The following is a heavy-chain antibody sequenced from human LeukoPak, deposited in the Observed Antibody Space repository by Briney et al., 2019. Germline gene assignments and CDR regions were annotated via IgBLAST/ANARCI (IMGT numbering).Heavy chain of an antibody. CDR1: GFTVSSNS. D-gene: IGHD3-22*01. J-gene: IGHJ4*02. V-gene: IGHV3-53*01. CDR3: ARDHSSGYYYDY. CDR2: IYSDNT. Sequence: GGSLRLSCTVSGFTVSSNSMSWVRQAPGKGLEWVSFIYSDNTHYSDSVKGRFTISRDNAKNSLYLQMNSLRAEDTAVYYCARDHSSGYYYDYWGQGTLVTVSS.